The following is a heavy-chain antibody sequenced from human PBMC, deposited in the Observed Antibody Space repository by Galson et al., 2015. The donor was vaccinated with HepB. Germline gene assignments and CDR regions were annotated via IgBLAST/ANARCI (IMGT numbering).Heavy chain of an antibody. J-gene: IGHJ4*02. Sequence: SLRLSCAASVFTFNTYRMNWVRQAPGKGLEWVSSISSSSTYIYYADSVKGRFTIARDNAKDSVYLQMNSLRAEDTAVYYCAGSSSWYSNYFDYWGQGALVTVPS. CDR2: ISSSSTYI. V-gene: IGHV3-21*01. D-gene: IGHD6-13*01. CDR1: VFTFNTYR. CDR3: AGSSSWYSNYFDY.